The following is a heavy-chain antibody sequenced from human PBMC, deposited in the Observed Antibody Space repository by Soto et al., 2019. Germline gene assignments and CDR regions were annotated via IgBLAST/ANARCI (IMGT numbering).Heavy chain of an antibody. CDR3: ARDPKVAVAGNFDY. V-gene: IGHV1-18*01. J-gene: IGHJ4*02. CDR2: ISPYNRDT. CDR1: GYTFTSYG. Sequence: ASVKVSCKASGYTFTSYGISWVRQAPGQGLEWMGWISPYNRDTNYAQKLQGRLTLTTDTATSTLYMELRSLRSDDTAVYYCARDPKVAVAGNFDYWGLGTLVTVSS. D-gene: IGHD6-19*01.